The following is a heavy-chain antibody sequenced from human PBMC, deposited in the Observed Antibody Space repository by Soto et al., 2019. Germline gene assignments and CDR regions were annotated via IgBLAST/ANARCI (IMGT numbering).Heavy chain of an antibody. D-gene: IGHD3-10*01. CDR2: ISGGGDAT. J-gene: IGHJ2*01. CDR3: ARKVPGSTTRPDYWYFDL. Sequence: EVQLLESGGGLVQPGGSLRLSCAASGFTFISYAMNWVRQAPGKGLQWVSAISGGGDATFYADSVKGRFTISRDNSMNTVTLQMNSLGADDTAVYYCARKVPGSTTRPDYWYFDLWGRGTLGTVSS. V-gene: IGHV3-23*01. CDR1: GFTFISYA.